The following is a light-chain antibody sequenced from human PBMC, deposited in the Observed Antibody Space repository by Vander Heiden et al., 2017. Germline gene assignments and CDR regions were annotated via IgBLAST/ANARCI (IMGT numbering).Light chain of an antibody. CDR1: RSDVGSYHL. Sequence: SALTQPATVSGSPGQSITISCTGPRSDVGSYHLVSCYQQHPGKAPKLMIYEGSKRPAGVSNRFSGSKSGRAASLTITGLQAEEEADYYCCSYAGSSTWVFGGGTKLTVL. V-gene: IGLV2-23*01. CDR3: CSYAGSSTWV. J-gene: IGLJ3*02. CDR2: EGS.